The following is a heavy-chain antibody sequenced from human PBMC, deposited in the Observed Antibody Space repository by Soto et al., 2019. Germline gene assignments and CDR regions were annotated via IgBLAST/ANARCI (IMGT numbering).Heavy chain of an antibody. Sequence: PGGSLRLSCAASGFTFSDYYMSWIRQAPGKGVEWVSYISSSSSYTNYADSVKGRFTISRDNAKNSLYLQMNSLRAEDTAVYYCARAGKQLLYYYYYGMDVWGQGTTVTVSS. D-gene: IGHD2-2*01. CDR3: ARAGKQLLYYYYYGMDV. V-gene: IGHV3-11*06. J-gene: IGHJ6*02. CDR1: GFTFSDYY. CDR2: ISSSSSYT.